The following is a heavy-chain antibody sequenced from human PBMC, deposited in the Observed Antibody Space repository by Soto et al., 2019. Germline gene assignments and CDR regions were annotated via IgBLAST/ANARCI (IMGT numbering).Heavy chain of an antibody. V-gene: IGHV1-69*13. CDR2: IIPIFGTA. Sequence: ASLKVSCKASGGTFSSYAISWVRQAPGQGLEWMGGIIPIFGTANYAQKFQGRATITADESTSTAYMELSSLRSEDTAVYYCATERGYYYGMDVWGQGTTVTVSS. CDR3: ATERGYYYGMDV. D-gene: IGHD1-1*01. CDR1: GGTFSSYA. J-gene: IGHJ6*02.